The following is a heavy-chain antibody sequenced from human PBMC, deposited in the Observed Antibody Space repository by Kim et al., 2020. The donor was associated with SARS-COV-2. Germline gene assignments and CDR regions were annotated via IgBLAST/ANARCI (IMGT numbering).Heavy chain of an antibody. Sequence: ASVKVSCKASGYTFTSYSIQWVRQAPGQGLEWMGWINGGNGNTRYSEKFQNRVTFRRDMSATTAYMDVSGLKSEDTATYYCARGRSPIYSSQNYSLYFDIWGRGTPVIVSS. D-gene: IGHD5-12*01. CDR2: INGGNGNT. J-gene: IGHJ4*02. V-gene: IGHV1-3*01. CDR3: ARGRSPIYSSQNYSLYFDI. CDR1: GYTFTSYS.